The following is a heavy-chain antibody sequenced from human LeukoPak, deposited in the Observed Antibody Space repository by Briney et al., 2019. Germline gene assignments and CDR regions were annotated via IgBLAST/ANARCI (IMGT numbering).Heavy chain of an antibody. J-gene: IGHJ4*02. D-gene: IGHD5-24*01. CDR3: AKEGRSLQTY. CDR1: GFTFSSYW. Sequence: GGSLRLSCAASGFTFSSYWMNWARQAPGKGLEWVANIKEDGTETYYVDSVKGRFTISRDNAKNSLYLQMNSLRVEDTAVYYCAKEGRSLQTYWGQGTLVTVSS. V-gene: IGHV3-7*03. CDR2: IKEDGTET.